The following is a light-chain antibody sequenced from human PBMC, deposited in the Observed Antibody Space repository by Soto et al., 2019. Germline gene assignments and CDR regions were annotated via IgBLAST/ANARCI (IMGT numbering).Light chain of an antibody. CDR3: VAWDDSLNGYVV. Sequence: QSVLTQKPSESGTPGQRVTISCSGSTSNIGSNTVNWYQQLPGTAPKLVIYSNNHRPSGVPDRFSGSKSGTSASLAISGLQSEDEADYYCVAWDDSLNGYVVFGGGTKVTV. V-gene: IGLV1-44*01. CDR1: TSNIGSNT. CDR2: SNN. J-gene: IGLJ2*01.